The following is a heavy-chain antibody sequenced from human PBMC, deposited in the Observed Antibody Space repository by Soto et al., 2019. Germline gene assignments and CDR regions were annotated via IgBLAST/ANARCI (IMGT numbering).Heavy chain of an antibody. J-gene: IGHJ4*02. CDR2: ISSSSSYI. CDR3: ARLKGGPGYGSGFYDAVFDY. V-gene: IGHV3-21*01. Sequence: KPGGSLRLSCAASGFTFSSYSMNWVRQAPGKGLEWVSSISSSSSYIYYADSVKGRFTISRDNAKNSLYLQMNSLRAEDTAVYYCARLKGGPGYGSGFYDAVFDYWGQGTLVTVSS. CDR1: GFTFSSYS. D-gene: IGHD3-3*01.